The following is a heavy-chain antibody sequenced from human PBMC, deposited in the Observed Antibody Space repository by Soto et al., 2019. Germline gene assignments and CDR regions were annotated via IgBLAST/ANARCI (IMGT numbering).Heavy chain of an antibody. D-gene: IGHD3-10*01. CDR1: GYTFSNYA. V-gene: IGHV1-3*01. CDR2: INADNGNT. CDR3: ASPSYGSGNYY. Sequence: QVQLVQSGAEAKKPGASVKVSCKASGYTFSNYALHWVRQAPGQRLEWMGWINADNGNTKYSQKFQGRVTFTRDTSASTAYMDLSSLRSEDTAVYYCASPSYGSGNYYWGQGTLVTVSS. J-gene: IGHJ4*02.